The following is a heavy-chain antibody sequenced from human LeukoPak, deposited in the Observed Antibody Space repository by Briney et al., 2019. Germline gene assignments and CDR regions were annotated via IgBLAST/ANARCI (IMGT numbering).Heavy chain of an antibody. Sequence: GGSLRLSCAASGFTFSDHYMDWVRQAPGKGLDWVGRTRNKANSYTTEYAASVKGRFTISRDDSKNSLYLQMNSLKTEDTAVYYCARARGPYGMDVWGQGTTVTVSS. J-gene: IGHJ6*02. CDR2: TRNKANSYTT. D-gene: IGHD6-25*01. CDR1: GFTFSDHY. V-gene: IGHV3-72*01. CDR3: ARARGPYGMDV.